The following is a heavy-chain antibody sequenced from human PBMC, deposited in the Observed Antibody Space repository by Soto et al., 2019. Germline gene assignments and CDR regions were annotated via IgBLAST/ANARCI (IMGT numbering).Heavy chain of an antibody. J-gene: IGHJ3*02. Sequence: ASETPSPPRTVSGGSISSGDYYWSLVRQPPGKGLEWIGYIYYSGSTYYNPSLKSRVTISVDTSKNQFSLKLSSVTAADTAVYYCARGPISDAFDIWGQGTMVTVSS. CDR2: IYYSGST. V-gene: IGHV4-30-4*01. CDR1: GGSISSGDYY. CDR3: ARGPISDAFDI.